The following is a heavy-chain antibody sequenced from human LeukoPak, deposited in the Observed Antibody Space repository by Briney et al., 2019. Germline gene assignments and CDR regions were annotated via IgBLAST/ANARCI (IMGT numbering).Heavy chain of an antibody. CDR2: ISGSGGST. J-gene: IGHJ4*02. CDR3: ARGSSGSYYNYFDY. Sequence: GGSLRLSCAASGFTFSSYAMSWVRQAPGKGLEWVSAISGSGGSTYYADSVKGRFTISRDNSKNTLYLQMNSLRAEDTAVYYCARGSSGSYYNYFDYWGQGTLVTVSS. V-gene: IGHV3-23*01. CDR1: GFTFSSYA. D-gene: IGHD1-26*01.